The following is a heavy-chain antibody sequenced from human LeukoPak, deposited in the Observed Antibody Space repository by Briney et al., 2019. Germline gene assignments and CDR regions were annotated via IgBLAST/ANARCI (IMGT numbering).Heavy chain of an antibody. CDR2: TYYRSKWYN. CDR3: ARGAFTLYYYYYGMDV. J-gene: IGHJ6*02. CDR1: GDSVSSNSAA. Sequence: SQTLSLTCAISGDSVSSNSAAWNWIRQSPSRGLEWLGRTYYRSKWYNDYAVSVKSRITINPDTSKNQFPLQLNSVTPEDTAVYYCARGAFTLYYYYYGMDVWGQGTTVTVSS. V-gene: IGHV6-1*01. D-gene: IGHD3-3*02.